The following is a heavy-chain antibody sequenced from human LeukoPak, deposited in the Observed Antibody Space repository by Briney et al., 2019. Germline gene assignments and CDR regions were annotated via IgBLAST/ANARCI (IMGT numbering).Heavy chain of an antibody. J-gene: IGHJ6*04. CDR3: ARGMVRGVIMTYGMDV. CDR2: INNSGST. Sequence: SETLSLTCAVYGVSFSGYYWSWIRQPPGKGLEWIWEINNSGSTNYNPSPTSRVSISVDTSNNQFSLKLSSVTAADTAVYCCARGMVRGVIMTYGMDVWGKGTTVTVSS. D-gene: IGHD3-10*01. CDR1: GVSFSGYY. V-gene: IGHV4-34*01.